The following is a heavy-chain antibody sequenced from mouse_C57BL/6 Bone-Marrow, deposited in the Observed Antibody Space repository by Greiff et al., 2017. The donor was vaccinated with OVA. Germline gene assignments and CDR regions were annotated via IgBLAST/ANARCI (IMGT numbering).Heavy chain of an antibody. V-gene: IGHV8-8*01. CDR1: GFSLSTFGMG. Sequence: QVTLKVCGPGILQPSQTLSLTCSFSGFSLSTFGMGVGWIRQPSGQGLEWLAHIWWDDDKYYNPALKSRLSISKDTSKNQVFLKIANVDTADTATYYYARILYYGSSYGYFDVWGTGTTVTVSS. D-gene: IGHD1-1*01. J-gene: IGHJ1*03. CDR3: ARILYYGSSYGYFDV. CDR2: IWWDDDK.